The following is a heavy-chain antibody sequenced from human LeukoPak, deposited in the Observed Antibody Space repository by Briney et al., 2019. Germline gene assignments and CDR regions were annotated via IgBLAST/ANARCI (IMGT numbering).Heavy chain of an antibody. Sequence: PGGSLRLSCAASGFTFSDYYMSWIRQAPGKGLEWVSYISSSGSTIYYADSVKGRFTISRDNAKNSLYLQMNSLRAEDTAVYYCARALKAYYYYYVDVWGKGTTVTISS. J-gene: IGHJ6*03. V-gene: IGHV3-11*01. CDR3: ARALKAYYYYYVDV. CDR1: GFTFSDYY. CDR2: ISSSGSTI.